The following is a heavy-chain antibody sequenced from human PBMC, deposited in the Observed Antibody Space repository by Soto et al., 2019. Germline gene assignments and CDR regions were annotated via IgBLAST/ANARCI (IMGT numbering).Heavy chain of an antibody. CDR1: GDTFSKYV. J-gene: IGHJ6*01. CDR2: IIPMYDSA. Sequence: SVQVSCKASGDTFSKYVITWVRRAPGQGLEWIGGIIPMYDSANYAQKFQVRVTITADESTSTTYMELSSLRSEDTAIYYCADDSSRGMNTYYYGFDCWGEASKVTV. CDR3: ADDSSRGMNTYYYGFDC. V-gene: IGHV1-69*13. D-gene: IGHD2-15*01.